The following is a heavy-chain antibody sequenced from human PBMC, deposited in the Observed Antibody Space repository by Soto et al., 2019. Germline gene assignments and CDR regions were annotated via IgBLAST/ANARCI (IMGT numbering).Heavy chain of an antibody. J-gene: IGHJ4*02. V-gene: IGHV4-4*02. D-gene: IGHD3-22*01. CDR3: ARSIITMIVVAPAAFFDY. CDR1: GGSISSSNW. Sequence: SDTLSLTCAVSGGSISSSNWWSWVRQPPGKGLEWIGEIYHSGSTNYNPSLKSRVTISVDKSKNQFSLKLSSVTAADTAVYYCARSIITMIVVAPAAFFDYWGQGPLVTVST. CDR2: IYHSGST.